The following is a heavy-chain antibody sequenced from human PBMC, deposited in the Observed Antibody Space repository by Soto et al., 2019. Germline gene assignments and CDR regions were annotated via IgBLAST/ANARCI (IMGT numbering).Heavy chain of an antibody. V-gene: IGHV3-23*01. Sequence: EVQLLESEGGLVQPGGSLRLSCAASGFTFSSYAMTWVRQAPGKGLEWVSGISGSGGSTYYADSVKGRFTISRDNSKNTLYLQMNRLRAEDTAVYYCAKDLEGPNPNWFDPWGQGTLVTVSS. CDR3: AKDLEGPNPNWFDP. CDR1: GFTFSSYA. D-gene: IGHD1-1*01. J-gene: IGHJ5*02. CDR2: ISGSGGST.